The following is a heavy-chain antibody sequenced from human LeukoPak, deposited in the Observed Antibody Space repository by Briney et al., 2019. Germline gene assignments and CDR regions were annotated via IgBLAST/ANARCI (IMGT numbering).Heavy chain of an antibody. CDR1: GFTFSSYS. D-gene: IGHD1-7*01. V-gene: IGHV3-48*01. J-gene: IGHJ5*02. CDR3: ARESITGTRWFDP. Sequence: GGSLRLSCAASGFTFSSYSMNWVRQAPGKGLEWVSYISSSSSTIYYADSVQGRFTISRDNAKNSLYLQMNSLRAEDTAVYYCARESITGTRWFDPWGQGTLVTVSS. CDR2: ISSSSSTI.